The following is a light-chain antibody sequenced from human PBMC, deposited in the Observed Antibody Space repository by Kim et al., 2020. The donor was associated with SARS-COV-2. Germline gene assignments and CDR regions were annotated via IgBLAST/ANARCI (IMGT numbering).Light chain of an antibody. CDR2: DAS. CDR3: KQYSSFPIT. Sequence: VGGTVTIACRASQSINNWLVWYQQKPGKAPNILRHDASSLGSGVPSRFSGSGSGTEFTLSSSSRQPDDFATYYCKQYSSFPITFGQGTRLEI. V-gene: IGKV1-5*01. CDR1: QSINNW. J-gene: IGKJ5*01.